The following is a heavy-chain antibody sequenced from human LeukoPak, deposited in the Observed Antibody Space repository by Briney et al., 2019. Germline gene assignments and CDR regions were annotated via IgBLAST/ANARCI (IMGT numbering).Heavy chain of an antibody. Sequence: PGGSLRLSCAASGFTFSSYWMHWVRQAPGKGLMWVSRINSDGSITSYADSVKGRFTISRDNAKNTLYVQMNSLRVEDTAVYYCARVRATFSPHFDNWGQGTLVTVSS. CDR1: GFTFSSYW. J-gene: IGHJ4*02. D-gene: IGHD5-12*01. V-gene: IGHV3-74*01. CDR2: INSDGSIT. CDR3: ARVRATFSPHFDN.